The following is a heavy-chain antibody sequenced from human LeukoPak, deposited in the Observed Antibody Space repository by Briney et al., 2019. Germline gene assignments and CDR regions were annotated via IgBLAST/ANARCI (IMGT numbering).Heavy chain of an antibody. CDR3: AKDGGYCSSTSCYRGPNYFFYGMDV. V-gene: IGHV3-30*18. Sequence: GGSLRLSCAASGFSFSSYGMHWVRQAPGKGLEWVSVISYDGSNIYYADSVKGRFTISRDNSKNTLYLHMNSLRTDDTALYYCAKDGGYCSSTSCYRGPNYFFYGMDVWGQGTTVTVSS. CDR2: ISYDGSNI. CDR1: GFSFSSYG. J-gene: IGHJ6*02. D-gene: IGHD2-2*01.